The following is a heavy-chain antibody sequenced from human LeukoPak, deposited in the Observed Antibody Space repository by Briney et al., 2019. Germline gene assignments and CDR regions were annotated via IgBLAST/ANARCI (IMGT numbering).Heavy chain of an antibody. D-gene: IGHD3-9*01. CDR1: GFTFSSYA. V-gene: IGHV3-30-3*01. J-gene: IGHJ4*02. CDR3: ARASADILTGYPRPFRPLDY. Sequence: GGSLGLSCAASGFTFSSYAMHWVRQAPGKGLEWVAVISYDGSNKYYADSVKGRFTISRDNSKNTLYLQMNSLRAEDTAVYYCARASADILTGYPRPFRPLDYWGQGTLVTVSS. CDR2: ISYDGSNK.